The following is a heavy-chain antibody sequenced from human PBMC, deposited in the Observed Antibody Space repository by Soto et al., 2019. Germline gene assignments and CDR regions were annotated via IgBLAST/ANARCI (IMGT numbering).Heavy chain of an antibody. V-gene: IGHV1-69*06. Sequence: QVQLVQSGAEVKKPGSSVKVSCKPSGGTFSGYAISWVRQAPGQGLEWMGGIIPLFGRPDYAHKFQGKVTITADKSTSTAYMERSSLTSEDTAVYYCSSRPSVARPYYFDYWGQGTQVTVSS. CDR3: SSRPSVARPYYFDY. J-gene: IGHJ4*02. D-gene: IGHD1-26*01. CDR1: GGTFSGYA. CDR2: IIPLFGRP.